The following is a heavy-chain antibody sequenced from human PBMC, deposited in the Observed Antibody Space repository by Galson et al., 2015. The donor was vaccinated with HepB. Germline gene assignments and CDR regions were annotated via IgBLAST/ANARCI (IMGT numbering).Heavy chain of an antibody. CDR1: GFTFDNFW. V-gene: IGHV3-74*01. CDR2: INTNGRTA. Sequence: SLRLSCAASGFTFDNFWMHWVRQAPGKGLVWVSRINTNGRTANYADSVKGRFTISRDNFKKMVYLQMNSLRAEDTAVYYCARDRVLRSLGYWYFDLWGRGTLVTVSS. J-gene: IGHJ2*01. D-gene: IGHD4-17*01. CDR3: ARDRVLRSLGYWYFDL.